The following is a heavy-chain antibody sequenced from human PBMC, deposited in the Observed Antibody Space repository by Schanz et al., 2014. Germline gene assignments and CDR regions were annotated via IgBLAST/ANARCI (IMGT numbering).Heavy chain of an antibody. CDR3: AKEEEEVATDGSCFDY. Sequence: QVQLVESGGGVVQPGRSLRLSCAASGITLSGYGLHWVRQAPGKGLEWVGFISFDGRNTGYAHSVKGRFTISRDNSKNTVNLQMNSLRADDTAVYYCAKEEEEVATDGSCFDYWGQGTLVTVSS. V-gene: IGHV3-30*18. D-gene: IGHD6-13*01. CDR2: ISFDGRNT. CDR1: GITLSGYG. J-gene: IGHJ4*02.